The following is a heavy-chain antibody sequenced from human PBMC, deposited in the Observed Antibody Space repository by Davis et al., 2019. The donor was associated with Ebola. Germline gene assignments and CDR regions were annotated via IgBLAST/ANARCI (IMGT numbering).Heavy chain of an antibody. V-gene: IGHV1-3*03. J-gene: IGHJ4*02. D-gene: IGHD1-26*01. CDR3: VRVGAVGRIVDY. CDR1: GYTFSTYA. Sequence: AASVKVSCKASGYTFSTYAMHWVRQAPGQRLEWMGWINAGNGNTKYSQELQGRVSIIRDTSASTAYMELSSLRSEDTAVYYCVRVGAVGRIVDYWGQGTLVTVSS. CDR2: INAGNGNT.